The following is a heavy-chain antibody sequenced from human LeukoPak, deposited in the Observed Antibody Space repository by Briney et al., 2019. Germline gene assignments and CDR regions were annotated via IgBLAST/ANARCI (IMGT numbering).Heavy chain of an antibody. V-gene: IGHV1-8*01. Sequence: ALVKVPCKASGYTLTSYDINWVRQATGQGLEWMGWMNPNSGRTGYAQNFQGRITITRNTSISTAYMELSSLRSEDTAVYYCTRETSSRYFDYWGQGTLVTVSS. J-gene: IGHJ4*02. CDR2: MNPNSGRT. CDR3: TRETSSRYFDY. CDR1: GYTLTSYD.